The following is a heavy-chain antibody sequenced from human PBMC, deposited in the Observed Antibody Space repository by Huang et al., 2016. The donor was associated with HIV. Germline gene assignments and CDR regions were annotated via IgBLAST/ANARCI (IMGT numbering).Heavy chain of an antibody. CDR1: GFTFSSYA. D-gene: IGHD2-15*01. Sequence: EVQLLESGGGLVQPGGSLRLSCAASGFTFSSYAMSWVRQAAGKGVGWVSASSGSGGVTYYPDAGKGRFTISRDNSKNTLYLQMNSLRAEDTAVYYCAKVSVRYCSGGSCSFDYWGQGTLVTVSS. J-gene: IGHJ4*02. CDR3: AKVSVRYCSGGSCSFDY. CDR2: SSGSGGVT. V-gene: IGHV3-23*01.